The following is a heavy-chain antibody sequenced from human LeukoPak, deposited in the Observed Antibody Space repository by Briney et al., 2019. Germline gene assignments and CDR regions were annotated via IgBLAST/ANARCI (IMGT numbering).Heavy chain of an antibody. CDR2: INHSGST. CDR3: ARGRDYVWGSYRTDY. Sequence: SETLSLTYAVYGGSFSGYYWSWIRQPPGKGLEWIGEINHSGSTNYNPSLKSRVTISVDTSKNQFSLKLSSVTAADTAVYYCARGRDYVWGSYRTDYWGQGTLVTVSS. V-gene: IGHV4-34*01. D-gene: IGHD3-16*02. CDR1: GGSFSGYY. J-gene: IGHJ4*02.